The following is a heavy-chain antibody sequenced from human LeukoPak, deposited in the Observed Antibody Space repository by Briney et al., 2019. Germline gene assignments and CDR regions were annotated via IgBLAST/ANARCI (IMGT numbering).Heavy chain of an antibody. J-gene: IGHJ4*02. CDR3: ARGAYVLRYFDWLLPFDY. Sequence: SETLSLTCAVYGGSFSGYYWSWIRQPPGKGLEWIGEINHSGSTYYNPSLKSRVTISVDTSKNQFSLKLSSVTAADTAVYYCARGAYVLRYFDWLLPFDYWGQGTLVTVSS. CDR2: INHSGST. CDR1: GGSFSGYY. D-gene: IGHD3-9*01. V-gene: IGHV4-34*01.